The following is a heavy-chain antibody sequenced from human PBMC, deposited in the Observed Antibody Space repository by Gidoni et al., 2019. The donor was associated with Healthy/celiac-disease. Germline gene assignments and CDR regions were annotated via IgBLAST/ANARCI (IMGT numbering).Heavy chain of an antibody. CDR3: ARAPADANNWFDP. Sequence: QVQLQESGPGLVKPSGTLSLTSAVSGGSIRSCNWWSWVRQPPGQGLEWIGELYHSGSTNYNPSLKSRVTISVDKSKNQFSLKLSSVTAADTAVYYCARAPADANNWFDPWGQGTLVTVSS. CDR1: GGSIRSCNW. V-gene: IGHV4-4*02. CDR2: LYHSGST. J-gene: IGHJ5*02. D-gene: IGHD2-2*01.